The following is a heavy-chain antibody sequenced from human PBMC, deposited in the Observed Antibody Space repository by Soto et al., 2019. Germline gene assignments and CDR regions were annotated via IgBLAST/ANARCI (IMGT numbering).Heavy chain of an antibody. CDR3: ASRSIGWYLDY. CDR1: GFTFSSYA. V-gene: IGHV3-23*01. Sequence: EVQLLESGGGLVQPGGSLRLSCAASGFTFSSYAMNWVRQAPGKGLEWVSVISGSGGSTYYADSVKGRFTISRDNSKNTLYMQMNSLRGEDTAVYYCASRSIGWYLDYWGQGTLVTVSS. D-gene: IGHD6-19*01. J-gene: IGHJ4*02. CDR2: ISGSGGST.